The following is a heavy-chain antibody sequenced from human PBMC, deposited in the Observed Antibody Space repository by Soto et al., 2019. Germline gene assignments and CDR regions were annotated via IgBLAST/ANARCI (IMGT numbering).Heavy chain of an antibody. CDR1: GGSFSGYY. CDR2: INHSGST. Sequence: PSETLSLTCAVYGGSFSGYYWSWIRQPPGKGLEWLGEINHSGSTNYNPSLKSRVTISVDTSKNKFSLKLSSVTAADTAVYYCARADHGDFWSFYLFGPWGQGTLFTVSS. V-gene: IGHV4-34*01. J-gene: IGHJ5*02. D-gene: IGHD3-3*01. CDR3: ARADHGDFWSFYLFGP.